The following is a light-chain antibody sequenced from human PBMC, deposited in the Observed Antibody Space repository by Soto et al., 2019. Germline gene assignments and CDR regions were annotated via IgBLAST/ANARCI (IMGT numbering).Light chain of an antibody. J-gene: IGKJ4*01. Sequence: DIQMTQSPSTLSASVGERGTITCRASQSITTWLAWYQQKPGKARKLLIYKASSLEGGVPSRFSGSGSGTEFNITISSLQPDDFATYYCQQYNPYPLTFGGGTTVEIK. V-gene: IGKV1-5*03. CDR3: QQYNPYPLT. CDR1: QSITTW. CDR2: KAS.